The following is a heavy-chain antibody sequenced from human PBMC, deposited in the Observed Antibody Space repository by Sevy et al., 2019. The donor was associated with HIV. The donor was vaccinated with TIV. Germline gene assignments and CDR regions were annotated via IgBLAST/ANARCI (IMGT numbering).Heavy chain of an antibody. CDR1: GGSVSSGSYY. J-gene: IGHJ4*02. CDR2: LYYSGST. CDR3: ARDRRVAAADWEYFDY. Sequence: SETLSLTCTVSGGSVSSGSYYWSWIRKPPGKGLEWIGYLYYSGSTNYNPSLKSRVTISVDTSKNQFSLKLGSVTAADTAVYYCARDRRVAAADWEYFDYWGQGILVTVSS. V-gene: IGHV4-61*01. D-gene: IGHD6-13*01.